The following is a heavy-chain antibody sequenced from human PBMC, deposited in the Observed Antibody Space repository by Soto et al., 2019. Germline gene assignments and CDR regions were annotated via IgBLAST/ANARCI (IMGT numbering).Heavy chain of an antibody. CDR3: ARPNPLSFGDGYNSRVYYYGMDV. D-gene: IGHD3-10*01. V-gene: IGHV5-10-1*01. CDR1: GYSFTSYW. CDR2: IDPSDSYT. J-gene: IGHJ6*02. Sequence: RGECLKISCKGSGYSFTSYWISWVRQMPGKGLEWMGRIDPSDSYTNYSPSFQGHVTISADKSISTAYLQWSSLKASDTAMYYCARPNPLSFGDGYNSRVYYYGMDVWGQGTTVTVSS.